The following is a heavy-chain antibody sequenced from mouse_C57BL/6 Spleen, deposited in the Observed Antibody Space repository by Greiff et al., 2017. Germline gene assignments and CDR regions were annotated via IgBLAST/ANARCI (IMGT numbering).Heavy chain of an antibody. J-gene: IGHJ3*01. CDR1: YFAFMASA. D-gene: IGHD2-4*01. V-gene: IGHV1-49*01. CDR2: FTMYSDAT. CDR3: ARPRMDYDPAWFAY. Sequence: VVESGAELVRPGSSVKLSCKDSYFAFMASAMHWVKQRPGHGLEWIGSFTMYSDATEYSENFKGKATLTANTSSSTAYMELSSLTSEDSAVYYCARPRMDYDPAWFAYWGQGTLVTVSA.